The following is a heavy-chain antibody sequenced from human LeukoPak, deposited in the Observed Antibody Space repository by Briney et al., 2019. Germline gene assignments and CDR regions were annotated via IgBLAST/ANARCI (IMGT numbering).Heavy chain of an antibody. D-gene: IGHD3-22*01. CDR3: ARVRGGTLYDSSGYYGLGNWFDP. CDR1: GGSISSYY. J-gene: IGHJ5*02. V-gene: IGHV4-59*01. CDR2: IYYSGST. Sequence: SETLSLTCTVSGGSISSYYWSWIRQPPGKGLEWIGDIYYSGSTNYNPSLKRRVTISVDTSKNQFSLKLSSVTAADTAVYYCARVRGGTLYDSSGYYGLGNWFDPWGQGTLVTVSS.